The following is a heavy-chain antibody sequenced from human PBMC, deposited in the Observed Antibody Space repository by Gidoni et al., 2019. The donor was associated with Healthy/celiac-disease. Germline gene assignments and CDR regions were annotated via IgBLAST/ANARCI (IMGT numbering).Heavy chain of an antibody. V-gene: IGHV5-51*01. CDR3: ARVCSGGSCYSDYYYGMDV. CDR2: IYPGDSDT. Sequence: EVQLVQSGAEVKQPGESLKISCTGSGYSFTSYWIGWVGQMPGKGLEGMGIIYPGDSDTRYSPSFQGQVTISADKSISTAYLQWSSLKASDTAMYYCARVCSGGSCYSDYYYGMDVWGQGTTVTVSS. D-gene: IGHD2-15*01. J-gene: IGHJ6*02. CDR1: GYSFTSYW.